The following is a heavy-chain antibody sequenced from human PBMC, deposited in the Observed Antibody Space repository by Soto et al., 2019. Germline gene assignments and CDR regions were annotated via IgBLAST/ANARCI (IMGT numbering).Heavy chain of an antibody. V-gene: IGHV1-46*01. J-gene: IGHJ5*02. Sequence: ASVKVSCKASGYTFTSYYMHWVRQAPGQGLEWMGIINPSGGSTSYAQKFQGRVTMTRDTSTSTVYMELSSLRSEDTAVYYCARDWETYYYDSSGSSFDPWGQGTLVTVS. D-gene: IGHD3-22*01. CDR3: ARDWETYYYDSSGSSFDP. CDR2: INPSGGST. CDR1: GYTFTSYY.